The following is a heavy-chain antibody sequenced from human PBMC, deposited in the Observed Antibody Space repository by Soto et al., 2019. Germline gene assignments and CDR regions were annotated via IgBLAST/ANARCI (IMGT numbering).Heavy chain of an antibody. Sequence: ASVKVSCKASGYRFTTYYIHWVRQAPGQGLEWMGRMNIDTGGTTYAQKFQGRVTMTRETSISTAYMEVSSVKSDDTAMYYCARGGNFAFRGYSFAFDLWGQGTLVTSPQ. D-gene: IGHD5-18*01. CDR1: GYRFTTYY. CDR3: ARGGNFAFRGYSFAFDL. J-gene: IGHJ4*02. CDR2: MNIDTGGT. V-gene: IGHV1-2*06.